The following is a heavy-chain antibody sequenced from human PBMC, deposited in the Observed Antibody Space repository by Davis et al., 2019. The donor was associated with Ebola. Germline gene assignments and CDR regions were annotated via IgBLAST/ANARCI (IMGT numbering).Heavy chain of an antibody. Sequence: GGSLRLSCAASGFTFSGSAMHWVRQAPSKGLEWVAVISYDGSNKYYADSVKGRFTISRDNSKNTLYLQMNSLRAEDTAVYYCAKDPRWLQQPYWGQGTLVTVSS. CDR2: ISYDGSNK. V-gene: IGHV3-30*04. D-gene: IGHD5-24*01. CDR1: GFTFSGSA. CDR3: AKDPRWLQQPY. J-gene: IGHJ4*02.